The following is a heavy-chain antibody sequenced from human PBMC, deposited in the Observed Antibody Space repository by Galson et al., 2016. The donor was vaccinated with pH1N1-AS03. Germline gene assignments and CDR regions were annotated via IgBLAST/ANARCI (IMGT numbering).Heavy chain of an antibody. Sequence: SVKVSCKASGYIFTDFYVHWVRQAPGQGLEWMGWINPENGVTNYAQKFQAWVTMTGDTSISTAYMELHGLKSEDTAVYYCARDPRGPCSSATCATTYYFGMDVGGQGTTVIVSS. CDR2: INPENGVT. CDR1: GYIFTDFY. D-gene: IGHD1-26*01. J-gene: IGHJ6*02. CDR3: ARDPRGPCSSATCATTYYFGMDV. V-gene: IGHV1-2*04.